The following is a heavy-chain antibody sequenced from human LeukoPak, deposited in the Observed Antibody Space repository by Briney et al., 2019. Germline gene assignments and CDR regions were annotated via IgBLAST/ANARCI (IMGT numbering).Heavy chain of an antibody. CDR1: GVTFSSYA. CDR3: ARDASDIVVVPAAVGPFDL. V-gene: IGHV3-64*01. Sequence: GGSLRLSCAATGVTFSSYAMYWVRRTPGKGLEYVSVISGNGVSTHYATSVKGRFTISRDNSKNTLFLQMGSLRAEDMAVYYCARDASDIVVVPAAVGPFDLWGQGTLVTVSS. J-gene: IGHJ4*02. D-gene: IGHD2-2*01. CDR2: ISGNGVST.